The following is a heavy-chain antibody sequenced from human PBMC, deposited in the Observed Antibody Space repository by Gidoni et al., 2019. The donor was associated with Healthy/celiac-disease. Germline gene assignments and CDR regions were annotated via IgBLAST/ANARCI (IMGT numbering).Heavy chain of an antibody. CDR2: IKSKTDGGTT. J-gene: IGHJ6*02. Sequence: EVQLVESGGGLVKPGGSLTLSCAASGFTFSNAWMNWVRQAPGKGLEWVGRIKSKTDGGTTDYAAPVKGRFTISRDDSKNTLYLQMNSLKTEDTAVYYCTTDIDDGDPDLDVWGQGTTVTVSS. CDR3: TTDIDDGDPDLDV. CDR1: GFTFSNAW. V-gene: IGHV3-15*07. D-gene: IGHD4-17*01.